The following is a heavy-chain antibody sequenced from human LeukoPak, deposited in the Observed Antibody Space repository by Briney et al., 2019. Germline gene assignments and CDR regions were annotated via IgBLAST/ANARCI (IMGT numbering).Heavy chain of an antibody. Sequence: GGSLRLSCAASGFTFSSYAMHWVRQAPGKGLEWVAVISYDGSNKYYADSVKGRFTISRDNAKNSLYLQMNSLRAEDTAVYYCASRTMVRGVTMGFDYWGQGTLVTVSS. CDR1: GFTFSSYA. CDR2: ISYDGSNK. D-gene: IGHD3-10*01. V-gene: IGHV3-30-3*01. J-gene: IGHJ4*02. CDR3: ASRTMVRGVTMGFDY.